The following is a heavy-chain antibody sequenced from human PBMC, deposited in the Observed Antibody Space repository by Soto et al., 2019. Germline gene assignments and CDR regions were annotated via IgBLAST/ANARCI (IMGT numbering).Heavy chain of an antibody. Sequence: QLQLHRWGAGLLKPSETMSLTCDVYGGSFNDYYWTWIRQPPGKGLEWIGEINHSGKTNYNPSLKSRVTITVDTPKNQFFLKLNSVTAADTAVYFCARQDNRDYSSSYAFDIWGLGTLVTVSS. CDR1: GGSFNDYY. D-gene: IGHD3-22*01. CDR2: INHSGKT. J-gene: IGHJ3*02. CDR3: ARQDNRDYSSSYAFDI. V-gene: IGHV4-34*01.